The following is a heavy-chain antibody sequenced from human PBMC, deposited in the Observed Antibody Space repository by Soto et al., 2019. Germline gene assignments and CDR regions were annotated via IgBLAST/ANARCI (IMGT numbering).Heavy chain of an antibody. V-gene: IGHV3-21*01. CDR3: ATLNPANFDY. J-gene: IGHJ4*02. CDR1: GFTFSSYS. Sequence: GGSLRLSCAASGFTFSSYSMNWVRQAPGKGLEWVSSISSSSSYIYYADSVKGRFTISRDNAKSSLYLQMNSLRAEDTAVYYCATLNPANFDYWGQGALVTVSS. CDR2: ISSSSSYI.